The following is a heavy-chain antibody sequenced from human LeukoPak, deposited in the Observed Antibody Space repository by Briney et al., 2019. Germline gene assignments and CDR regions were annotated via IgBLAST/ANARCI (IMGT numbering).Heavy chain of an antibody. CDR1: GFTFSSYS. CDR3: ARDYYGDYYFDY. Sequence: GGSLRLSCLASGFTFSSYSMNWVRQAPGKGLEWVSSLSGSSRYIYYADSVKGRFTISRDNAKNSLYLQMNSLRAYDTAVYYCARDYYGDYYFDYWGQGTLVTVSS. CDR2: LSGSSRYI. J-gene: IGHJ4*02. D-gene: IGHD4-17*01. V-gene: IGHV3-21*01.